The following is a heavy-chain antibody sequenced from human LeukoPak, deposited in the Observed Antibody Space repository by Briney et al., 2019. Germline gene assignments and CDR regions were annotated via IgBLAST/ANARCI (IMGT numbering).Heavy chain of an antibody. V-gene: IGHV4-31*03. D-gene: IGHD2/OR15-2a*01. Sequence: PSETLSLTCTVSGGSISSGGYYWSWIRQHPGKGLEWIGYIYYSGSTYYNPSLKSRITISLDTSKNQFSLKLSSVTAADTAVYYCARDTGYGNSDYWGQGTLVTVSS. CDR2: IYYSGST. J-gene: IGHJ4*02. CDR1: GGSISSGGYY. CDR3: ARDTGYGNSDY.